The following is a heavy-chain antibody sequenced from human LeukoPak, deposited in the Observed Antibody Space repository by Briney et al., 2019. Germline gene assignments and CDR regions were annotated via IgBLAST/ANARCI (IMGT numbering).Heavy chain of an antibody. D-gene: IGHD1-26*01. CDR3: ARYIVGATTGYYYYYYMDV. J-gene: IGHJ6*03. CDR2: IYYSGST. Sequence: SETLSLICTVSGGSISNYYWSWIRQPPGKGLEWIGYIYYSGSTNYNPSLKGRVTISVDTSKNQFSLKLSSVTAADTAVYYCARYIVGATTGYYYYYYMDVWGKGTTVTVSS. V-gene: IGHV4-59*01. CDR1: GGSISNYY.